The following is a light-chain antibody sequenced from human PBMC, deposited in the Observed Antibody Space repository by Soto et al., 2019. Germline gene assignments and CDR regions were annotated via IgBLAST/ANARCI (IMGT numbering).Light chain of an antibody. V-gene: IGLV2-18*02. CDR3: SSYTSTSRYV. CDR2: EVT. J-gene: IGLJ1*01. CDR1: SSDVGKYDR. Sequence: SLLTQPPSVSGSPGQSVTISYPGTSSDVGKYDRVSWYQQPPGTAPKLIIYEVTNRPSGVPARFSGSKSGNTASLTISGLQAEDEADYYCSSYTSTSRYVFGAGTKVTVL.